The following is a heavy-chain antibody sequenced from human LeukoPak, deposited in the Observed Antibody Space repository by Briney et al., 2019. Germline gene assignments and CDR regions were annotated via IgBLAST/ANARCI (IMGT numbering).Heavy chain of an antibody. CDR2: ISAYNGNT. J-gene: IGHJ4*02. Sequence: ASVTVSCTASGYTFTSYGISWVRQAPGQGLEWMGWISAYNGNTNYAQKLQGRVTMTTDTSTSTAYMELRSLRSDDTAVYYCARDRWNYYDSSGYLDYWGQGTLVTVSS. CDR1: GYTFTSYG. V-gene: IGHV1-18*01. CDR3: ARDRWNYYDSSGYLDY. D-gene: IGHD3-22*01.